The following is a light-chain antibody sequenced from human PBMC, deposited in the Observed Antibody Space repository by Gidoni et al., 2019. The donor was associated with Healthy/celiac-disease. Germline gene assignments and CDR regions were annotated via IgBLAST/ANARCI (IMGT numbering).Light chain of an antibody. CDR3: SSYTSSSTLIV. J-gene: IGLJ1*01. CDR1: SSDVGGYNY. Sequence: SALISPTSMSRSPGPPLTISCTGTSSDVGGYNYVTWYQQHPGKAPKLMIYDVSNRRSGGSNRCSGSKSGNTAALTISGLQAEDEADYYCSSYTSSSTLIVFGTGTKVTVL. V-gene: IGLV2-14*03. CDR2: DVS.